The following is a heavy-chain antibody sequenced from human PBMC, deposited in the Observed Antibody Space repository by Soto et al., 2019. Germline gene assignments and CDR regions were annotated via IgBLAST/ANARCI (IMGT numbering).Heavy chain of an antibody. Sequence: EVQLVESGGGLVQPGGSLRLSCAASGFTFNHFWMYWVRQTPEKGLVWVSGINSDGTTTIYADSVKGRFTISRDNAKNTLYLQMNSLKFEDTAIYYCVRDIRWGQGTLVTVSS. J-gene: IGHJ4*02. V-gene: IGHV3-74*01. CDR3: VRDIR. CDR2: INSDGTTT. CDR1: GFTFNHFW.